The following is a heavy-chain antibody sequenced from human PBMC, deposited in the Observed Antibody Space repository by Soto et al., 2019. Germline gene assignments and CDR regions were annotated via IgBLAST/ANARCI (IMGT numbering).Heavy chain of an antibody. J-gene: IGHJ5*01. CDR1: GYNFTTFW. CDR3: ARLGFPSSSYLDS. V-gene: IGHV5-51*01. Sequence: GESLKISCKGSGYNFTTFWIGWVRQMPGKGLEWMGIIYPGDSETKYSPDFEGQVTISADRSTNTAYLQWRSLRASDTAMYYCARLGFPSSSYLDSWGLGTTVPVFS. CDR2: IYPGDSET. D-gene: IGHD3-10*01.